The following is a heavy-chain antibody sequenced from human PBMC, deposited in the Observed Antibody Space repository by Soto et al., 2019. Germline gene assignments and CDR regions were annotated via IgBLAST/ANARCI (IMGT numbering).Heavy chain of an antibody. V-gene: IGHV3-33*01. D-gene: IGHD4-4*01. CDR3: GRDGDSKNLNGMGV. Sequence: GGSLRLSCAASGFTFSSYGMHWVRQAPGKGLEWVAVIWYDGSNKYYADSVKGRFTISRDNSKNTLYLQMNSLRAADTAVYYCGRDGDSKNLNGMGVWGKGTTVTV. CDR1: GFTFSSYG. J-gene: IGHJ6*04. CDR2: IWYDGSNK.